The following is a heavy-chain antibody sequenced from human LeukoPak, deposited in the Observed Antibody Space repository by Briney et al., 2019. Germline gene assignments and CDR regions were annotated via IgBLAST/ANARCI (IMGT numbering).Heavy chain of an antibody. D-gene: IGHD4-11*01. CDR2: ISWNNDSI. CDR3: AKGSFTVTYTSFDY. Sequence: GGSLRLSCAASGFTFDDYAMHWVRQAPGKGLEWVSGISWNNDSIGYADSVKGRFTISRDNAKNSLYLQMNSLRAEDTALYYCAKGSFTVTYTSFDYWGQGTPVTVSS. V-gene: IGHV3-9*01. CDR1: GFTFDDYA. J-gene: IGHJ4*02.